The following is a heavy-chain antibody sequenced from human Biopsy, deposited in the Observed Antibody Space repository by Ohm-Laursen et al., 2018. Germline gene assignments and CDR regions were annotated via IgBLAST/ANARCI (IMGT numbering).Heavy chain of an antibody. D-gene: IGHD3-16*01. V-gene: IGHV3-21*01. CDR3: AKDWFPYADYARAHGVDV. CDR1: GFIFSTYT. J-gene: IGHJ6*02. CDR2: ISSRSSDI. Sequence: SLGLSCSASGFIFSTYTMNWVRQAPGEGLEWVSSISSRSSDIYYADSVKGRFTISRDNAKNSLFLHMNSLGPEDTAVYYCAKDWFPYADYARAHGVDVWGQGTTVTVSS.